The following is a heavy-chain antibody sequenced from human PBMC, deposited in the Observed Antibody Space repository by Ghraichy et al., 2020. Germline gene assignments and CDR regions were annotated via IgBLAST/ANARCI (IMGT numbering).Heavy chain of an antibody. CDR2: TSASVTST. D-gene: IGHD1-26*01. CDR1: GFTFIDYF. Sequence: GSLRLSCEASGFTFIDYFMTWIRQPPGKGLEWVSYTSASVTSTNYADSVKGRFTISRDNARNSLYLQMNSLTAEDTALYYCARVRVGATTDAWYFDVWGRGTLVTVSS. CDR3: ARVRVGATTDAWYFDV. V-gene: IGHV3-11*06. J-gene: IGHJ2*01.